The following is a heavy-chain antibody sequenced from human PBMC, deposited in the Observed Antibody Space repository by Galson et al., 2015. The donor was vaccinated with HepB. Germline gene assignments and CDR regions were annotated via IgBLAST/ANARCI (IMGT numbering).Heavy chain of an antibody. CDR2: ISYDGSNK. V-gene: IGHV3-30-3*01. CDR3: ARDSAQWLATYDGFDI. J-gene: IGHJ3*02. Sequence: SLRLSCAASGFTFSSYAMHWVRQAPGKGLEWVASISYDGSNKNYADSVKGRFTISRDNSKNTLYLQMNSLRAEDTAVYYCARDSAQWLATYDGFDIWAQGTMVTVSS. D-gene: IGHD6-19*01. CDR1: GFTFSSYA.